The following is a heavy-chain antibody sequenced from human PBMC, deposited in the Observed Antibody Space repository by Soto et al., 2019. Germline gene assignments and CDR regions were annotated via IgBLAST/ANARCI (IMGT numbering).Heavy chain of an antibody. D-gene: IGHD6-19*01. CDR3: ARGGVAGTGFDY. CDR2: IYYSGST. J-gene: IGHJ4*02. CDR1: GGSISSYY. V-gene: IGHV4-59*01. Sequence: QVQLQESGPGLVKPSETLSLTCTVSGGSISSYYWSWIRQSPGKGLEWIGSIYYSGSTNYNPSLRRRAKMSVDMSTNQFSLKLNSVTAANTALYYCARGGVAGTGFDYWGQGTLVTVSS.